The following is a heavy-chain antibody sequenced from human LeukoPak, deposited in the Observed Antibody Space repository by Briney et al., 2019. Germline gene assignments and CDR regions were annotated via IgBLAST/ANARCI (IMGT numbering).Heavy chain of an antibody. CDR1: GYSFTSYW. D-gene: IGHD3-10*01. CDR2: IYPGDSDT. J-gene: IGHJ4*02. Sequence: PGESLKISCKGSGYSFTSYWIGWVRQMPGKGLEWMGIIYPGDSDTRYSPSFQGQVTISADKSISTAYLQWSSLKASDTAMYYCARQITMVRGVMIYDHWGQGTLVTVSS. V-gene: IGHV5-51*01. CDR3: ARQITMVRGVMIYDH.